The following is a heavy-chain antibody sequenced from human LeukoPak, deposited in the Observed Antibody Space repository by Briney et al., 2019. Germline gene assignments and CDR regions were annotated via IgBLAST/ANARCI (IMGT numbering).Heavy chain of an antibody. J-gene: IGHJ6*03. CDR1: GYTFTSYD. V-gene: IGHV1-8*01. CDR3: ARGSPWDYYGWYYYYMDV. Sequence: ASVKVSCKASGYTFTSYDINWVRQATGQGLEWMGWMNPNSGNTGYAQKFQGRVTMTRNTSISTAYMELSSLRSEDTAVYYCARGSPWDYYGWYYYYMDVWGQGTLVTVSS. CDR2: MNPNSGNT. D-gene: IGHD3-10*01.